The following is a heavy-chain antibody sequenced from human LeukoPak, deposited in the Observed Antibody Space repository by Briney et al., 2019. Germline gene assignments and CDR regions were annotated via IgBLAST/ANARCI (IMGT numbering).Heavy chain of an antibody. CDR3: AKHADITGHRGVFEY. CDR2: IRYDGSNK. D-gene: IGHD2-8*02. Sequence: GRSLRLSCAVYGFTFSNYGMHWVRQAPGKGLEWLAFIRYDGSNKYYADSVKGRFTIFRDNSKNMVYLQMNSLKADDTAVYYCAKHADITGHRGVFEYCGQAVLATVSS. V-gene: IGHV3-33*06. J-gene: IGHJ4*02. CDR1: GFTFSNYG.